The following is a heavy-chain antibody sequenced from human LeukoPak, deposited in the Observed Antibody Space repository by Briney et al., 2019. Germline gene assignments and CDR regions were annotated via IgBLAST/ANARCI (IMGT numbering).Heavy chain of an antibody. CDR3: ASVVPAASMAFDP. Sequence: SDTLSLTCAVSGYSISSSNWWGLIRQPPGKVLEWIGYIYYSGSTYYNPSLKSRVTMSVDTSKNQFSLKLSSVTAVDTAVYYCASVVPAASMAFDPWGQGTLVTVSS. J-gene: IGHJ5*02. CDR1: GYSISSSNW. D-gene: IGHD2-2*01. V-gene: IGHV4-28*01. CDR2: IYYSGST.